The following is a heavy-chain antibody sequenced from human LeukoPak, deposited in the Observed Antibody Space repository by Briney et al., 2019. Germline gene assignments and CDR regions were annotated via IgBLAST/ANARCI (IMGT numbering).Heavy chain of an antibody. CDR3: AKSQFLEWLSTDY. CDR2: ISGSGGST. V-gene: IGHV3-23*01. Sequence: GGSLRLSCAASGFTFSSYAMSWVRQAPGKGLECVSAISGSGGSTYYADSVKGRFTISRDNSKNTLYLQMKSLRAEDTAVYYCAKSQFLEWLSTDYWGQGTLVTVSS. D-gene: IGHD3-3*01. J-gene: IGHJ4*02. CDR1: GFTFSSYA.